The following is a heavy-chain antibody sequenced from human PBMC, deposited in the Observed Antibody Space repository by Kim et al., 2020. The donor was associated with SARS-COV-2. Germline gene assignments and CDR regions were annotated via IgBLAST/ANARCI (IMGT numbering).Heavy chain of an antibody. Sequence: LSLTCAASGFTVSSNYMSWVRQAPGKGLEWVSVIYSGGSTYYADSVKGRFTISRHNSKNTLYLQMNSLRAEDTAVYYCARLYSYGLGAFDIWGQGTMVTVSS. V-gene: IGHV3-53*04. D-gene: IGHD5-18*01. J-gene: IGHJ3*02. CDR2: IYSGGST. CDR3: ARLYSYGLGAFDI. CDR1: GFTVSSNY.